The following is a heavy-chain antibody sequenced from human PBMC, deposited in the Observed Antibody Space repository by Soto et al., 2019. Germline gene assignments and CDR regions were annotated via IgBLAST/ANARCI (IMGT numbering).Heavy chain of an antibody. V-gene: IGHV3-66*01. J-gene: IGHJ4*02. CDR3: ARDRDSSSWFGY. Sequence: DVQLVESGGGLVQPGGSLRLSCAASGFTVSSNYMSWIRQAPGKGPEWVSAIYSGGSTFYADSVKGRFTISRDTSKNTLYLQMDSLRAEDTAVCYCARDRDSSSWFGYWGQGTLVTVSS. CDR1: GFTVSSNY. CDR2: IYSGGST. D-gene: IGHD6-13*01.